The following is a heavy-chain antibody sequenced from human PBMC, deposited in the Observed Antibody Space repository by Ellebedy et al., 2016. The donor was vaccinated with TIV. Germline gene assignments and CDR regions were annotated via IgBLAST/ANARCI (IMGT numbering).Heavy chain of an antibody. CDR1: GFTFSSYG. D-gene: IGHD5-24*01. CDR2: ISYDGSNK. V-gene: IGHV3-30*03. J-gene: IGHJ4*02. CDR3: ARDPPRYNFQRTDY. Sequence: GGSLRLSCAASGFTFSSYGMHWVRQAPGKGLEWVAVISYDGSNKYYADSVKGRFTISRDNSKNTLYLQMNSLRAEDMAVYYCARDPPRYNFQRTDYWGQGTLVTVSS.